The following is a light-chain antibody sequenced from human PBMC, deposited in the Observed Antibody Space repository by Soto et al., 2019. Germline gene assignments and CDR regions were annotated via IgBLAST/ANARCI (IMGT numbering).Light chain of an antibody. CDR2: KAS. CDR3: QQYNNYPWT. CDR1: QSISSW. J-gene: IGKJ1*01. V-gene: IGKV1-5*03. Sequence: DIPMTQSPSTLSASVGDRFTITCRASQSISSWLAWYQQKPGKAHKLLIYKASSLESGVPSRFSGSGSGTEFTLTISILQPDDFATYYCQQYNNYPWTFGQGTKVEIK.